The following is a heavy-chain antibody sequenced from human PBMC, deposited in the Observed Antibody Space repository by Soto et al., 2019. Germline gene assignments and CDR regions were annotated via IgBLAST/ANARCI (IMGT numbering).Heavy chain of an antibody. CDR2: IYYSGST. CDR3: ARLNVVVVAATPVDLSWFDP. CDR1: GGSISSSSYY. D-gene: IGHD2-15*01. V-gene: IGHV4-39*01. Sequence: SETLSLTSTVSGGSISSSSYYWGWIRQPPGKGLEWIGSIYYSGSTYYNPSLKSRVTISVDTSKNQFSLKLSSVTAADTAVYYCARLNVVVVAATPVDLSWFDPWGQGTLVTVSS. J-gene: IGHJ5*02.